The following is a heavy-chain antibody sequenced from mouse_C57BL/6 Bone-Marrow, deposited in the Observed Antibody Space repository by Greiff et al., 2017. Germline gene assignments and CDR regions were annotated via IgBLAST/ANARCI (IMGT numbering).Heavy chain of an antibody. CDR3: ARDYGSTWFAY. V-gene: IGHV7-3*01. CDR1: GFTFTDYY. J-gene: IGHJ3*01. D-gene: IGHD1-1*01. CDR2: IRNKANGYTT. Sequence: EVQLQESGGGLVQPGGSLSLSCAASGFTFTDYYMSWVRQPPGKALEWLGFIRNKANGYTTEYSASVKGRFTISRDNSQSILYLQMNALRAEDSATYYCARDYGSTWFAYWGQGTLVTVSA.